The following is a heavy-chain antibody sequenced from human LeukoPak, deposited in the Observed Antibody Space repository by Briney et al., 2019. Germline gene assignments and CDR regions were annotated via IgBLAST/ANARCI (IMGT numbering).Heavy chain of an antibody. V-gene: IGHV1-2*02. CDR1: GYTFTGYY. D-gene: IGHD6-19*01. J-gene: IGHJ4*02. CDR3: ARAEFSVAGDLVDY. Sequence: ASVKVSCKASGYTFTGYYMHWVRQAPGQGLKWMGWINPNSGGTNYAQKLQGRVTMTRDTSISTAYMELSRLRSHDTAVYYCARAEFSVAGDLVDYWGQGTLVTVSS. CDR2: INPNSGGT.